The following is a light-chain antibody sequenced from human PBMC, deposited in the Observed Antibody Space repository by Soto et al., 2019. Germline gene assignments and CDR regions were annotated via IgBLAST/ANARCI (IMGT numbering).Light chain of an antibody. V-gene: IGKV3-20*01. CDR2: GAS. J-gene: IGKJ2*01. CDR3: QQYGSSPRYT. CDR1: QSVSSSY. Sequence: EIVLTQSPGTLSLSPGERATLSCRASQSVSSSYLAWYQQKPGQAPRLLIYGASGRATGSPDRFSGSGSGTDFTLTISRLEPEDFAVYYCQQYGSSPRYTFGQGTKLEIK.